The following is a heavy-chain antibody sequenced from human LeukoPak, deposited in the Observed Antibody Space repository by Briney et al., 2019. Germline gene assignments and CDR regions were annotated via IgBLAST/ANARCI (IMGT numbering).Heavy chain of an antibody. J-gene: IGHJ4*02. CDR1: GFTFSSYG. CDR3: ARDRIAVAGYYFDC. D-gene: IGHD6-19*01. V-gene: IGHV3-33*01. CDR2: IWYDGSNK. Sequence: PGRSLRLSCAASGFTFSSYGMHWVRQAPGKGLEWVAFIWYDGSNKYYADSVKGRVTISRDNSKNTLYLQMNSLRAEDTAVYYCARDRIAVAGYYFDCWGQGTLVTVSS.